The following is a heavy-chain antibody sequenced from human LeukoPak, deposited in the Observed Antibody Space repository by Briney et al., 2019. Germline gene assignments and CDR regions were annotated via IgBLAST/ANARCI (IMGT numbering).Heavy chain of an antibody. CDR2: IFYSGDT. J-gene: IGHJ4*02. CDR1: RGSVSSYY. CDR3: ARAGGSGSPGYFDY. Sequence: SETLSLTCTVSRGSVSSYYWSWIRQAPGKGVEWIGYIFYSGDTNYNPSLKSRVTISVDTSQNQFSLRLSSVTAADTAVYYCARAGGSGSPGYFDYWGQGTLVTVSS. D-gene: IGHD3-10*01. V-gene: IGHV4-59*02.